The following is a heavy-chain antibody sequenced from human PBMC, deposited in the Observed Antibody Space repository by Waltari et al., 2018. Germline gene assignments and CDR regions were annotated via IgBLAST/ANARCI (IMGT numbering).Heavy chain of an antibody. J-gene: IGHJ4*02. V-gene: IGHV4-34*01. D-gene: IGHD2-15*01. CDR2: INHSGST. CDR1: GGSFSGYY. CDR3: ARRRGGYCSGGSCGGVGY. Sequence: QVQLQQWGAGLLKPSETLSLTCAVYGGSFSGYYWSWIRQPPGKGLEWIGEINHSGSTNYNPSLKSRVTISVDTSKNQFSLKLSSVTAADTAVYYCARRRGGYCSGGSCGGVGYWGQGTLVTVSS.